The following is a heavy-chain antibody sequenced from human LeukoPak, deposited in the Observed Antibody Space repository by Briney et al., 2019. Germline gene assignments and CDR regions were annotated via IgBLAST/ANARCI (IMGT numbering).Heavy chain of an antibody. CDR2: IRSKANSYAT. CDR3: TARWAYYDFWSGNDY. CDR1: GFTFSGSA. D-gene: IGHD3-3*01. V-gene: IGHV3-73*01. Sequence: GGSLRLSCAASGFTFSGSAMHWVRQASGKGLEWVGRIRSKANSYATAYAASVKGRFTISRDDSKNTAYLQMNSLKTEDTAVYYCTARWAYYDFWSGNDYWGQGTLATVSS. J-gene: IGHJ4*02.